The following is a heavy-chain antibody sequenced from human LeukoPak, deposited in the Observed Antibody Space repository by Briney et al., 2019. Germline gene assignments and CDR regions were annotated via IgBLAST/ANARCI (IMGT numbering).Heavy chain of an antibody. J-gene: IGHJ4*02. CDR1: GGSISSYY. Sequence: PSETLSLTCTVSGGSISSYYWSWIRQPPGKGLEWIGYIYYSGSTNYNPSLKSRVTISVDTSKNQFSLKLSSVTAADTAVYYCARADYGDYVPDYRGQGTLVTVSS. CDR3: ARADYGDYVPDY. CDR2: IYYSGST. D-gene: IGHD4-17*01. V-gene: IGHV4-59*01.